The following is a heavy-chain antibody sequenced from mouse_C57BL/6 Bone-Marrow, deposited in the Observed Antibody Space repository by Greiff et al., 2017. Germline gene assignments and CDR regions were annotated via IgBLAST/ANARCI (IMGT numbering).Heavy chain of an antibody. CDR2: ISSGGSYT. CDR1: GFTFSSYG. CDR3: ARHGDYSGSSYWYFEV. J-gene: IGHJ1*03. V-gene: IGHV5-6*01. Sequence: EVMLVESGGDLVKPGGSLKLSCAASGFTFSSYGMSWVRQTPDKRLEWVATISSGGSYTYYPDSVKGRFTISRDNAKNTLYLHMSSLKSEDTAMYYCARHGDYSGSSYWYFEVGGTEKAVTVSS. D-gene: IGHD1-1*01.